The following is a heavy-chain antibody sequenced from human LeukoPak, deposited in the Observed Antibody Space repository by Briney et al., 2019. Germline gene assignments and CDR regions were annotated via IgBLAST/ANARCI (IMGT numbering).Heavy chain of an antibody. Sequence: GGSLRLSCAASGFTFSSHGTYWVRQAPGKGLEWVALIWYDGSKKYYADSVKGRFTISRDNSKNTLSLQMNSLRAEDTAVYFCARLYSSGWADYWGQGTLVTISS. CDR1: GFTFSSHG. CDR2: IWYDGSKK. J-gene: IGHJ4*02. CDR3: ARLYSSGWADY. V-gene: IGHV3-33*07. D-gene: IGHD6-19*01.